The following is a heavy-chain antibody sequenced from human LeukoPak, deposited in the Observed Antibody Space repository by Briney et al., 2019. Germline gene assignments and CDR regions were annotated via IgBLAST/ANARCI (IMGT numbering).Heavy chain of an antibody. V-gene: IGHV1-46*01. J-gene: IGHJ6*02. Sequence: ASVKVSCKPSGYTFTSYYMHWVRQAPGQGLEWMGIINPSGGSTSYAQRFQGRVTMTRDTSTSSVYMELSSLRSEDTAVYYCARGVMAAGGPYYYGMDVWGQGTTVTVAS. D-gene: IGHD6-13*01. CDR1: GYTFTSYY. CDR3: ARGVMAAGGPYYYGMDV. CDR2: INPSGGST.